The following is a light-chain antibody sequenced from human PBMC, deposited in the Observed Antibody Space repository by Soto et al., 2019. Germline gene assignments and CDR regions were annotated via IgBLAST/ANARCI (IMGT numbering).Light chain of an antibody. V-gene: IGKV3-20*01. CDR1: QSVSSRF. Sequence: EIVLTQSPGTLSLSPGERATLSCRASQSVSSRFLAWYQQKPGQAPRLLMYGASSRATGIPDRFSGTGSGTDFTIPISRLEPEDFAVYYCKQWFTFGPGTKVDIK. J-gene: IGKJ3*01. CDR3: KQWFT. CDR2: GAS.